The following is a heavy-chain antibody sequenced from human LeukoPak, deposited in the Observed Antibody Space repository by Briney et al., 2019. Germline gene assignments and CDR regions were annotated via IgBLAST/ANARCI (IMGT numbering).Heavy chain of an antibody. D-gene: IGHD2-2*01. CDR1: GYTFTGYY. J-gene: IGHJ6*03. CDR3: ARGGRYCSSTSCYEYLYYYYYYMDV. CDR2: INPNSGGT. V-gene: IGHV1-2*02. Sequence: ASVKVSCKASGYTFTGYYMHWVRQAPGQGLEWMGWINPNSGGTNYAQKFQGRVTMTRDTSISTAYMELSRLRSDDTAVYYCARGGRYCSSTSCYEYLYYYYYYMDVWGKGTTVTVSS.